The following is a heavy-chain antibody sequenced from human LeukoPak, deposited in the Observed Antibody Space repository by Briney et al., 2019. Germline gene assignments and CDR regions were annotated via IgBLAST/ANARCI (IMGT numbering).Heavy chain of an antibody. CDR3: ARAQGFCSSTSCYAPFDP. J-gene: IGHJ5*02. V-gene: IGHV1-69*13. CDR2: ISPIFGTA. CDR1: GGTFSSYA. Sequence: ASVKVSCKASGGTFSSYAISWVRQAPGQGLEWMGGISPIFGTANYAQKFQGRVTITADESTSTAYMELSSLRSEDTALYYCARAQGFCSSTSCYAPFDPWGQGTLVTVSS. D-gene: IGHD2-2*01.